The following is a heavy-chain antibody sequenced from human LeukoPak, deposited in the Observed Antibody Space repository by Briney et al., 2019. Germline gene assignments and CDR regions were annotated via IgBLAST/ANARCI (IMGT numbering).Heavy chain of an antibody. Sequence: GGSLRLSCAASGFTFRSYWMHWVRQAPGEWLVWVSRINSDGGSTNYADSVRGRFTISRDNAKNTLYLQMNSLRVDDTAVYYCARDYYTSGSPNDFWGQGTLVTVSS. CDR2: INSDGGST. J-gene: IGHJ4*02. D-gene: IGHD3-10*01. CDR1: GFTFRSYW. CDR3: ARDYYTSGSPNDF. V-gene: IGHV3-74*01.